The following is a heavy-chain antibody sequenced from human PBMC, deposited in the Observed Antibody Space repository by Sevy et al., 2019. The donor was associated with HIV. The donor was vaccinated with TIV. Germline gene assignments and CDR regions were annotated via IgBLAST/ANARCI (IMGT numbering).Heavy chain of an antibody. CDR3: ARGGYPRPFDY. CDR2: ISSRSGTI. Sequence: GGSLRLSCAASGITLSNYGVNWVRQAPGKGLERVSYISSRSGTIYYADSVKGRFTSSRDNAKNTLSLQMNSLRAEDTAVYYCARGGYPRPFDYWGQGTLVTVSS. V-gene: IGHV3-48*01. J-gene: IGHJ4*02. D-gene: IGHD1-1*01. CDR1: GITLSNYG.